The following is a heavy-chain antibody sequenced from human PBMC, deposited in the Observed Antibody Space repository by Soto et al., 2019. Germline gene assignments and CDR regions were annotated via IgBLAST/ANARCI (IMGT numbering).Heavy chain of an antibody. CDR2: IYYSGST. CDR1: GGSISSYY. J-gene: IGHJ6*02. Sequence: PSETLSLTGTVSGGSISSYYWSWIRQHPGKGLEWIGYIYYSGSTYYNPSLKSRVTISVDTSKNQFSLKLTSVTAADTAVYYCARDVYCSGGSCYPEGYYGMDVWGQGTTVTVSS. CDR3: ARDVYCSGGSCYPEGYYGMDV. V-gene: IGHV4-59*06. D-gene: IGHD2-15*01.